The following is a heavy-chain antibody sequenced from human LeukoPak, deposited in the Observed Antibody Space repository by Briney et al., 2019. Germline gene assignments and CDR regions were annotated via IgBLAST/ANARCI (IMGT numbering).Heavy chain of an antibody. D-gene: IGHD2-2*01. CDR2: IYPGDSDT. CDR3: ALTLGCSSTSCQRGWFDP. J-gene: IGHJ5*02. CDR1: GYSFTSYW. V-gene: IGHV5-51*01. Sequence: GESLKISCKGSGYSFTSYWIGWVRQMPGKGLEWMGIIYPGDSDTRYSPSSQGQVTISADKSISTAYLQWSSLKASDTAMYYCALTLGCSSTSCQRGWFDPWGQGTLVTVSS.